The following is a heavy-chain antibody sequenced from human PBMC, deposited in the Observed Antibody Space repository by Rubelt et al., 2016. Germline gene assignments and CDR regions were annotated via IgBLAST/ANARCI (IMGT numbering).Heavy chain of an antibody. J-gene: IGHJ4*02. CDR1: GFTFSSYA. V-gene: IGHV3-30*04. D-gene: IGHD2-2*01. Sequence: QVQLVESGGGVVQPGRSLRLSCAASGFTFSSYAMHCVRQAPGKGLEWVAVISYDGSNKYYADSVKVRFTISRDNSKNTLYLQMNSLRAEDTAVYYCAREITPADLDWGQGTLVTVSS. CDR3: AREITPADLD. CDR2: ISYDGSNK.